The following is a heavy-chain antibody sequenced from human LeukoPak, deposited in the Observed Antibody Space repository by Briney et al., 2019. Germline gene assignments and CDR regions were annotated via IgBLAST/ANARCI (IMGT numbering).Heavy chain of an antibody. Sequence: SETLSLTCSVSGGSIISGAYSWTWIRQPPGMGLDWIGYIYQSGSTHYNPSLKSRVTMSVDTSKNQFSLKLSSVTAVDTAVYYCARMDDDAFDIWGQGTMVTVSS. V-gene: IGHV4-30-2*01. CDR1: GGSIISGAYS. CDR2: IYQSGST. CDR3: ARMDDDAFDI. D-gene: IGHD2-2*03. J-gene: IGHJ3*02.